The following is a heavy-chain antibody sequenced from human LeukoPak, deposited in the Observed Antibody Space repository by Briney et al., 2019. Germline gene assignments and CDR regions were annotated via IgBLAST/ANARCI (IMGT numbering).Heavy chain of an antibody. J-gene: IGHJ4*02. CDR2: IYHSGST. V-gene: IGHV4-30-2*01. D-gene: IGHD3-10*01. CDR3: ARADNSGSGSYYFYFDY. Sequence: SETLSLTCVVSGGSISSGGYSWSWIRQPPGKGLEWIGYIYHSGSTYYNPSLKSRVTIAVDRSKNQFSLKLSSVTAADTAVYYCARADNSGSGSYYFYFDYWGQGTLVTVSS. CDR1: GGSISSGGYS.